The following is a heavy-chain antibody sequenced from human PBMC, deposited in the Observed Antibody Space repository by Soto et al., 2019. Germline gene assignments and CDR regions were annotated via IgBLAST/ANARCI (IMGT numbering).Heavy chain of an antibody. D-gene: IGHD2-15*01. CDR3: VRQDSRGRYFXY. Sequence: SGPTWLNPTHTLTLICRVSGFSLSTSGVGVGWVRQPPGKALEWLTLIYWDDDERYSRSLRSRLTNTRDTSKNQVVLTMTNVDPLDTATYYCVRQDSRGRYFXYWGQ. CDR2: IYWDDDE. V-gene: IGHV2-5*02. CDR1: GFSLSTSGVG. J-gene: IGHJ4*02.